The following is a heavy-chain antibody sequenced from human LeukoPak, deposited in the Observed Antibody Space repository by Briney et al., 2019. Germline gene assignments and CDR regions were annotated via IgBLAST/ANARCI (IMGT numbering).Heavy chain of an antibody. J-gene: IGHJ5*02. CDR2: TYYRSKLYN. Sequence: SQTLSLTCALSGDSLSSNSTAWNWLRQSPSRGLEWLRRTYYRSKLYNDYAVSVQSRITINSDTPTNQFSLQLTTITPDITAVYYCARDQTVSSGYWFDPWGQGTLVTVSS. CDR1: GDSLSSNSTA. D-gene: IGHD3-10*02. CDR3: ARDQTVSSGYWFDP. V-gene: IGHV6-1*01.